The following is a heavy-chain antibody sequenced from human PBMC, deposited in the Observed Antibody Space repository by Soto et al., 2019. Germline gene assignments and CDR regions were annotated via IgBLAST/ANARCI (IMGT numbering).Heavy chain of an antibody. CDR3: AKRPLSIHSDWYFDL. CDR1: GFTFSSYA. V-gene: IGHV3-23*01. D-gene: IGHD2-15*01. Sequence: GGSLRLSCAASGFTFSSYAMHWVRQAPGKGLEWVSAISGSGGSTYYADSVKGRFTISRDNSKNTLYLQMNSLRAEDTAVYYCAKRPLSIHSDWYFDLWGRGTLVTVSS. J-gene: IGHJ2*01. CDR2: ISGSGGST.